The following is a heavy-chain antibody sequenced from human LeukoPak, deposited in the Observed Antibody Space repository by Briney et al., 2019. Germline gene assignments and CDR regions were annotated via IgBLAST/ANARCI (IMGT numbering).Heavy chain of an antibody. Sequence: SETLSLTCAVYGGSFTYYYWAWIRRPAGKGREWVGEINYSGTTTYNSSLKSRVTISIDTSKNQFSLKLTPVTAADTAIYYCARGGRYYDTSGYTHRYYFDYWGQGTLVTVSS. V-gene: IGHV4-34*01. J-gene: IGHJ4*02. CDR1: GGSFTYYY. CDR2: INYSGTT. D-gene: IGHD3-22*01. CDR3: ARGGRYYDTSGYTHRYYFDY.